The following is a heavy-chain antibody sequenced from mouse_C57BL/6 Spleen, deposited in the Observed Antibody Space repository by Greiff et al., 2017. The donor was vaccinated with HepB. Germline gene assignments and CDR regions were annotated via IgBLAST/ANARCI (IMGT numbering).Heavy chain of an antibody. D-gene: IGHD2-3*01. V-gene: IGHV5-9-1*02. CDR1: GFTFSSYA. CDR2: ISSGGDYI. Sequence: EVHLVESGEGLVKPGGSLKLSCAASGFTFSSYAMSWVRQTPEKRLEWVAYISSGGDYIYYADTFKGLFTISRDNATNNLDLQMSSLKSADAAMYYCTREDGYYVWFAYWGQGTLVTVSA. J-gene: IGHJ3*01. CDR3: TREDGYYVWFAY.